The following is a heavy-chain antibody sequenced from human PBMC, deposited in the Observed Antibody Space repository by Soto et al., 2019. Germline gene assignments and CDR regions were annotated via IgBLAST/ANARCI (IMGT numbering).Heavy chain of an antibody. CDR2: IYYSGST. CDR1: SGSIISYY. V-gene: IGHV4-59*01. J-gene: IGHJ4*02. Sequence: PSGTLYITSTVSSGSIISYYWSWIRQPPGKGLEWIGYIYYSGSTNYNPSLKSRVTISVDTSKNQFSLKLSSVTAADTAVYCCARVDGSGSYDYWGQGTLVTVSS. D-gene: IGHD3-10*01. CDR3: ARVDGSGSYDY.